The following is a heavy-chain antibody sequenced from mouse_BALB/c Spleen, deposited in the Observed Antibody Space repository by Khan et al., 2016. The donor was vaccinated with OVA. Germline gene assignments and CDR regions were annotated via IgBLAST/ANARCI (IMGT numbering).Heavy chain of an antibody. D-gene: IGHD2-1*01. J-gene: IGHJ4*01. V-gene: IGHV9-3-1*01. CDR1: GYTFTNYG. Sequence: QIQLVQSGPELKKPGETVKISCKASGYTFTNYGMNWVKQSPGKALKWMGWINTYTGEPTYADDFKGRFAFSLETSASTAYLQINNLKNEDTATSFCARPPYFSSTLDYWGQGTTVTVSS. CDR3: ARPPYFSSTLDY. CDR2: INTYTGEP.